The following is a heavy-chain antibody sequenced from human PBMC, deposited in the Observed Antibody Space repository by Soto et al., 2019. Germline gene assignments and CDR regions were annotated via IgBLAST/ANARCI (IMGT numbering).Heavy chain of an antibody. J-gene: IGHJ4*02. D-gene: IGHD5-12*01. CDR1: GFTFSDFY. Sequence: QVQLVESGGGLVKPGGSLRLSCAASGFTFSDFYMSWIRQAPGKGLEWISYITSSANTIYCADSVKGRFTISRDNAKNSLYLQMNSLRAEDTAVYYCARDKRRDGFNYLDYWGQGTLVTVSS. V-gene: IGHV3-11*01. CDR3: ARDKRRDGFNYLDY. CDR2: ITSSANTI.